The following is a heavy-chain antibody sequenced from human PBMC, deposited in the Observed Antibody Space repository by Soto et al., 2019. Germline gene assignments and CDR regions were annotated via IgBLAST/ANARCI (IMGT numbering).Heavy chain of an antibody. CDR3: ARGVATIHGAMGNGYYYYYYGMDV. Sequence: SETLSLTCTVSGGSISSYYWSWIRQPPGKGLEWIGYIYYSGSTNYNPSLKSRVTISVDTSKNQFSLKLSSVTAADTAVYYCARGVATIHGAMGNGYYYYYYGMDVWGQGTTVTVSS. D-gene: IGHD5-12*01. J-gene: IGHJ6*02. CDR1: GGSISSYY. CDR2: IYYSGST. V-gene: IGHV4-59*01.